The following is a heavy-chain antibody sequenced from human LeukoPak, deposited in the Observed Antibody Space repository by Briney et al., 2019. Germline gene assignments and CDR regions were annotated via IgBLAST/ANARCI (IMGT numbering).Heavy chain of an antibody. D-gene: IGHD3-3*01. CDR2: IYSGGTT. Sequence: AGSLRLSCAASGFTVSSNYMNWVRQAPGKGLEWVSVIYSGGTTYYSDSVKGRFTISSDNSKNTLYLQMNSLRAEDTAVYYCARSTILDYWGQGTLVTVSS. V-gene: IGHV3-66*01. J-gene: IGHJ4*02. CDR3: ARSTILDY. CDR1: GFTVSSNY.